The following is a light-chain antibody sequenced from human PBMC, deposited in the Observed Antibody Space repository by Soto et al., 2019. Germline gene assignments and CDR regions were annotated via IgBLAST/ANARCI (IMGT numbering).Light chain of an antibody. CDR1: QSVSSIN. J-gene: IGKJ3*01. CDR2: GAS. Sequence: EIVLTQSPGTLSLYPGERATLSCRASQSVSSINLAWYQQKPGQAPRLLIYGASSRATGIPDRFSGSGSGTDFTLTISRLEPEDFAVYYCQQYGSSPFTFGPGTKVDIK. CDR3: QQYGSSPFT. V-gene: IGKV3-20*01.